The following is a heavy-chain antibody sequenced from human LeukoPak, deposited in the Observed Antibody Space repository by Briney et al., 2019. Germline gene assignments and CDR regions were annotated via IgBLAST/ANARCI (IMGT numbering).Heavy chain of an antibody. J-gene: IGHJ4*02. CDR2: IWYDGSNK. V-gene: IGHV3-33*01. Sequence: GGSLRLSCAASGFTFSSYGMHWVRQAPGKGLEWGAVIWYDGSNKYYADSVKGRFTISRDNSKNTLYLQMNSLRAENTAVYYCARDRSSGGSCYLDYWGQGTLVTVSS. CDR1: GFTFSSYG. CDR3: ARDRSSGGSCYLDY. D-gene: IGHD2-15*01.